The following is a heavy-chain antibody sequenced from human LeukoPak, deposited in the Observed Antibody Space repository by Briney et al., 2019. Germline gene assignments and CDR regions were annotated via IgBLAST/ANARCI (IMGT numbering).Heavy chain of an antibody. D-gene: IGHD3-3*01. CDR2: ISTSGST. CDR1: GGSINYNY. CDR3: ARDQWATVDLTMWYFDL. J-gene: IGHJ2*01. V-gene: IGHV4-4*07. Sequence: PSETLSLTCSVSGGSINYNYWSWIRQTAGEGLEWIGRISTSGSTHYNPSLKSRVTISLDRSKNQFSLNLFPVTAADTAVYYCARDQWATVDLTMWYFDLWGRGSLVIVSS.